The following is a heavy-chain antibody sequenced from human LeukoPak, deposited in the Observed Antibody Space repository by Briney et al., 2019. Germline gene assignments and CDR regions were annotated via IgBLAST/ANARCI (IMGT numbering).Heavy chain of an antibody. CDR3: AKGTVAGSVFNLAKTKFDY. V-gene: IGHV4-34*01. CDR2: INHSGST. D-gene: IGHD6-19*01. Sequence: TSETLSLTCAVYGGSFSGYYWSWIRQPPGKGLEWIGEINHSGSTNYNPSLKSRVTISVDTSKNQFSLKLSSVTAADTAVYYCAKGTVAGSVFNLAKTKFDYWGQGTLVTVSS. CDR1: GGSFSGYY. J-gene: IGHJ4*02.